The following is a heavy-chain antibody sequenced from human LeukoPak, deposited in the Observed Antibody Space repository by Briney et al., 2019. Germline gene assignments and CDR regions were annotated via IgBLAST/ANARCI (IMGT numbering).Heavy chain of an antibody. V-gene: IGHV4-4*07. D-gene: IGHD3-3*02. J-gene: IGHJ3*02. CDR3: AREMHKQQPRWHSFDI. Sequence: SSETLSLTCTVSGGSIRNYYWTWIRQPAGKGLEWIGHIYTSGSTNYNPSLQSRVTMSIDTSKNQFSLTLRSVTAADTALYYCAREMHKQQPRWHSFDIWGQGTMVTVSS. CDR2: IYTSGST. CDR1: GGSIRNYY.